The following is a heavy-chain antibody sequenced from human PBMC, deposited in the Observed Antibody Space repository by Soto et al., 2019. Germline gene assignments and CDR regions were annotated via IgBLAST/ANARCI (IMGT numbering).Heavy chain of an antibody. V-gene: IGHV4-31*03. CDR2: IYYSGST. Sequence: PSETLSLTCTVSGGSISSGGYYWSWIRQHPGKGLEWIGYIYYSGSTYYNPSLKSRVTISVDTSKNQFSLKLSSVTAADTAVYYCALGFDWLLYKGQFDYWGQGTLVTVSS. J-gene: IGHJ4*02. D-gene: IGHD3-9*01. CDR3: ALGFDWLLYKGQFDY. CDR1: GGSISSGGYY.